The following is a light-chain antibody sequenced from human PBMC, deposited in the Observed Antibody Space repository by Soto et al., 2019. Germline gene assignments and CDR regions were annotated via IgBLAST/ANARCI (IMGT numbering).Light chain of an antibody. CDR2: DTS. J-gene: IGKJ5*01. Sequence: EVVMRRSPATRSCSPVGVATVSVRASQGIGDTLAWYQHKPGQTPRLLIYDTSTRATGVPTRFSGSRSGAEFTLTISRLEPEDFAVYYCQQYVSAPITFGQGTRLEI. V-gene: IGKV3-15*01. CDR1: QGIGDT. CDR3: QQYVSAPIT.